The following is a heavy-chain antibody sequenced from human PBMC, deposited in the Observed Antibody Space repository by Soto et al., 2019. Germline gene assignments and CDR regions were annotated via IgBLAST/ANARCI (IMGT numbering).Heavy chain of an antibody. V-gene: IGHV3-15*07. Sequence: GGSLRLSCAASGFTFSNAWINWVRQAPGKGLDWVGRIKSKTDGGTTDYAAPVKGRFTISRDDSKNTLYLQMNSLKTEDTAVYYCTSSPGYSSSWFTPPLDYWGQGTLVTVSS. D-gene: IGHD6-13*01. CDR1: GFTFSNAW. J-gene: IGHJ4*02. CDR3: TSSPGYSSSWFTPPLDY. CDR2: IKSKTDGGTT.